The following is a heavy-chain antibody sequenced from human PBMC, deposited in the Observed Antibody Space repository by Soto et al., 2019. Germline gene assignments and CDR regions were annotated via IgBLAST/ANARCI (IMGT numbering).Heavy chain of an antibody. Sequence: SETLSLTCTVSGGSISSSSYYWGWIRQPPGKGLEWIGSIYYSGSTYYNPSLKSRVTISVDTSKNQFSLKLSSVTAADTAVYYCARHVQQLDAFDIWGQGTMVTVSS. J-gene: IGHJ3*02. V-gene: IGHV4-39*01. CDR1: GGSISSSSYY. CDR2: IYYSGST. CDR3: ARHVQQLDAFDI. D-gene: IGHD6-13*01.